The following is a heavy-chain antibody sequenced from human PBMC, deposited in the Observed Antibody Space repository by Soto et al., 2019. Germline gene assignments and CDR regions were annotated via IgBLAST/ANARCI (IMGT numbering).Heavy chain of an antibody. V-gene: IGHV4-61*08. J-gene: IGHJ5*02. Sequence: PSETLSLTCTVSGGSISSGGYYWSWIRQPPGKGLEWIGYIYYSGSTNYNPSLKSRVTISVDTSKNQFSLKLSSVTAADTAVYYCAVITTWWFDPWGQGTLVTVSS. CDR1: GGSISSGGYY. CDR3: AVITTWWFDP. D-gene: IGHD3-22*01. CDR2: IYYSGST.